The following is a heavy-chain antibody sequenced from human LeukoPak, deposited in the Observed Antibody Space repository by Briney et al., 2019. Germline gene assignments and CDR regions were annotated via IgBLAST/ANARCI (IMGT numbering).Heavy chain of an antibody. D-gene: IGHD2-15*01. V-gene: IGHV4-61*01. CDR3: ARDSDCSGGSCYSDGYYYYYGMDV. CDR1: GGSVSSGSYY. Sequence: KPSETLSLTCTVSGGSVSSGSYYWSWIRQPPGKGLEWIGYIYYSGSTNYNPSLKNRVTISVDTSKNQFSLKLSSVTAADTAVYYCARDSDCSGGSCYSDGYYYYYGMDVWGKGTTVTVSS. J-gene: IGHJ6*04. CDR2: IYYSGST.